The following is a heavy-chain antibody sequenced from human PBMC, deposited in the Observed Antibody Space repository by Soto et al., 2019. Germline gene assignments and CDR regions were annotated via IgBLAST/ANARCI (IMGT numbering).Heavy chain of an antibody. D-gene: IGHD3-22*01. CDR3: ASYYDSSGYHPKVDYFDY. V-gene: IGHV3-30-3*01. Sequence: QVQLVESGGGVVQPGRSLRLSCAASGFTFSSYAMHWVRQAPGKGLEWVAVISYDGSNKYYADSVKGRFTISRDNSKNTLYLQMNSLRAEDTAVYYCASYYDSSGYHPKVDYFDYWGQGTLVTVSS. CDR1: GFTFSSYA. CDR2: ISYDGSNK. J-gene: IGHJ4*02.